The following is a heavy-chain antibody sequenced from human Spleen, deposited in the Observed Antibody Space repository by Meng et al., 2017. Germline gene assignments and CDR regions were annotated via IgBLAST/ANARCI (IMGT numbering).Heavy chain of an antibody. CDR1: GYIFIDHY. Sequence: ASVKVSCKASGYIFIDHYIHWVRQAPGQGLEWMGWINPNSGDTNYAQKFQGRVTMTRDTPIGTAYMELRRLGSDDTAMYYCARDSTDNPYNWDLGNWFDPWGHGTLVTVSS. D-gene: IGHD1-1*01. J-gene: IGHJ5*02. CDR2: INPNSGDT. CDR3: ARDSTDNPYNWDLGNWFDP. V-gene: IGHV1-2*02.